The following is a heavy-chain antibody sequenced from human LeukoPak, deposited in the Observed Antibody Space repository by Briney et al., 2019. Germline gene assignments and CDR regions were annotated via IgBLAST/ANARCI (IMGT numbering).Heavy chain of an antibody. J-gene: IGHJ4*02. Sequence: GASVKVSCKAPGYTFTGYNMYWVCHTPGQGLEWMGWINPNSGGTNYAQKFQGTVTMTRDTSISTAYMELSRLRSDDTAVYYCARDLYGDYNLWGQGTLVTVSS. CDR3: ARDLYGDYNL. CDR2: INPNSGGT. V-gene: IGHV1-2*02. CDR1: GYTFTGYN. D-gene: IGHD4-17*01.